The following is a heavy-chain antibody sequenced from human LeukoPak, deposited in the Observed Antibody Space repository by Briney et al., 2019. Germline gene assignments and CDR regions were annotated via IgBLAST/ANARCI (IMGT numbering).Heavy chain of an antibody. V-gene: IGHV1-2*06. J-gene: IGHJ4*02. CDR3: ARSTYGYLDY. CDR1: GYAFTGYY. CDR2: INPNSGGT. D-gene: IGHD5-24*01. Sequence: GASVKVSCKASGYAFTGYYMHWVRQAPGQGLEWMGRINPNSGGTNYAQKFQGRVAMTRDTSISTAYMELSRLRSDDTAVYYCARSTYGYLDYWGQGTLVTVSS.